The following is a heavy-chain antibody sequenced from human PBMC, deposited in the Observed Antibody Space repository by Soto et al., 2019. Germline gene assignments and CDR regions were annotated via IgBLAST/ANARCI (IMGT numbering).Heavy chain of an antibody. V-gene: IGHV4-34*01. D-gene: IGHD3-22*01. CDR3: ARGADYYDSSGYGYYFDY. Sequence: SETLSLTCAVYGGSFSGYYWSWIRQPPGKGLEWIGEINHSGSTNYNPSLKSRVTISVDTSKNQFSLKLSSVTAADTAVYYCARGADYYDSSGYGYYFDYWGQGTLVTVSS. J-gene: IGHJ4*02. CDR1: GGSFSGYY. CDR2: INHSGST.